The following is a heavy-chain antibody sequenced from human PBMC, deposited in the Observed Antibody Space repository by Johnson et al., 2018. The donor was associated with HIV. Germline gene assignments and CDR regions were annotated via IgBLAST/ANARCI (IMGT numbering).Heavy chain of an antibody. Sequence: VQLVESGGGLVQPGGSLRLSCAASGFTVSSNYMNWVRQAPGKGLEWVSVIYSGGTTYHADSVKGRFIISRDNSKSTLYLQMNSLRAEDTAVYYCARVSRSSPAFDAFDIWGQGTLVTVSS. CDR3: ARVSRSSPAFDAFDI. J-gene: IGHJ3*02. V-gene: IGHV3-66*01. CDR1: GFTVSSNY. CDR2: IYSGGTT. D-gene: IGHD6-6*01.